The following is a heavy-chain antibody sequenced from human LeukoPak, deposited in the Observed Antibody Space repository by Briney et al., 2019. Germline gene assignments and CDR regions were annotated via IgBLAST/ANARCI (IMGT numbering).Heavy chain of an antibody. CDR3: ARAGSNWNYVY. CDR1: GFTFSSYS. J-gene: IGHJ4*02. CDR2: IKQDGSEK. V-gene: IGHV3-7*01. Sequence: GGSLRLSCAASGFTFSSYSMNWVRQAPGKGLEWVANIKQDGSEKYYADSVKGRFTISRDNTKNSLSLQMNSLRAEDTAVYYCARAGSNWNYVYWGQGTLVTVSS. D-gene: IGHD1-7*01.